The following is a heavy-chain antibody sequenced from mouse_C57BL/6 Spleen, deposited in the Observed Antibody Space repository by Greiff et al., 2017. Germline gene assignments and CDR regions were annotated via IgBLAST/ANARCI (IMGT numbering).Heavy chain of an antibody. CDR1: GYTFTDYE. CDR2: IDPETGGT. D-gene: IGHD2-12*01. CDR3: TSYYSYYYAMDY. J-gene: IGHJ4*01. V-gene: IGHV1-15*01. Sequence: QVQLQQSGAELVRPGASVTLSCKASGYTFTDYEMHWVKQTPVHGLEWIGAIDPETGGTAYNQKFKGKAILTADKSSSTAYMELRSLTSEDSAVYYCTSYYSYYYAMDYWGQGTSVTVSS.